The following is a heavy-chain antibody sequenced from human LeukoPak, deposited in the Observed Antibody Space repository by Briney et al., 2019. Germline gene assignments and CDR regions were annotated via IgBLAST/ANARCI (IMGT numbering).Heavy chain of an antibody. V-gene: IGHV3-23*01. D-gene: IGHD3-16*01. CDR2: ISRSGEST. Sequence: GTLRLSCAASGFTFSGFAMSWIRQAPGKGLEWVSSISRSGESTFYADSVRGRFTISRDNSKNTVSLQMESLRAEDTALYYCTKDYAVGSIDYWGQGTLVTVSS. J-gene: IGHJ4*02. CDR3: TKDYAVGSIDY. CDR1: GFTFSGFA.